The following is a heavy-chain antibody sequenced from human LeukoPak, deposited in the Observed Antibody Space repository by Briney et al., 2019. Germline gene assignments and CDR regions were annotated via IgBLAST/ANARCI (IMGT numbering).Heavy chain of an antibody. CDR1: GFTFSSYS. D-gene: IGHD2-15*01. CDR2: ISSSSSYM. CDR3: ARPTAATSLSASFQQ. J-gene: IGHJ1*01. V-gene: IGHV3-21*01. Sequence: GGSLRLSCAASGFTFSSYSMNWVRQAPGKGLEWVSSISSSSSYMYYADSVKGRFTISRDNAKNSLYLQMNSLRAEDTAVYYCARPTAATSLSASFQQWGQGTLVTVSS.